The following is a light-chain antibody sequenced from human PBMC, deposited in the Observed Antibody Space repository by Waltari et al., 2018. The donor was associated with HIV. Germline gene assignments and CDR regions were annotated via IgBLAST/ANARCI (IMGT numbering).Light chain of an antibody. CDR2: EVS. Sequence: QSALTQPPSASGSPGQSVTISCPGTSLDVGGYHYVSGYQQHPGKAPKLMIYEVSKRPSGVPDRFSGSKSGNTASLTVSGLQAEDEADYYCSSYAGSNNFVVFGGGTKLTVL. CDR3: SSYAGSNNFVV. J-gene: IGLJ2*01. CDR1: SLDVGGYHY. V-gene: IGLV2-8*01.